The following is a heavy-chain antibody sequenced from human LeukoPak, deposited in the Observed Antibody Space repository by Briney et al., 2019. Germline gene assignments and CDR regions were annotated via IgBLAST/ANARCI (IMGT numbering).Heavy chain of an antibody. J-gene: IGHJ4*02. Sequence: SETLSLTCAVYGGSFSDYDWSWIRQAPGKGLQWIGEINQSGTTNCDPSLKSRVSMSIDTSKSQFSLKLSSVTAADTAVYYCARGLRNDYWGQGTLVTVSS. CDR1: GGSFSDYD. CDR3: ARGLRNDY. CDR2: INQSGTT. V-gene: IGHV4-34*01.